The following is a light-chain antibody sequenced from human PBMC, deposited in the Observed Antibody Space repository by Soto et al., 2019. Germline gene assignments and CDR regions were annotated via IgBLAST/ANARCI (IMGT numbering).Light chain of an antibody. CDR3: SSYTSSGIYV. CDR1: SSDFGGYNY. CDR2: DVR. J-gene: IGLJ1*01. Sequence: QSVLTQPASLSGSPGQSITISCTVTSSDFGGYNYVSWYQHHPGEAPKRMIYDVRNRPSGVSNRFSGSKSGNTASLTISGIEAEDEADYCCSSYTSSGIYVFGTGTQRTVL. V-gene: IGLV2-14*03.